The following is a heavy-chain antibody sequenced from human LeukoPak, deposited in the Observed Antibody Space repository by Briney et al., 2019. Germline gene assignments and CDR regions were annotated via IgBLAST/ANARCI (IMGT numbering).Heavy chain of an antibody. Sequence: GGSLRLSCAASGFSFRTSAMNWVRQAPGKGLEWVSAISGSGGSTYYADSVKGRFTISRDNSKNTLYLQMNSLRAEDTAVYYCAKDQSDPSMVRGVISLDYWGQGTLVIVSS. J-gene: IGHJ4*02. CDR2: ISGSGGST. CDR1: GFSFRTSA. D-gene: IGHD3-10*01. CDR3: AKDQSDPSMVRGVISLDY. V-gene: IGHV3-23*01.